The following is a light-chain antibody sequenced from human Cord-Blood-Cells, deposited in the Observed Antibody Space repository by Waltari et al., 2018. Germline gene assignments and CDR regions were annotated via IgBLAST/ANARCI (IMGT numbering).Light chain of an antibody. CDR1: SSDVGSYNL. CDR2: EGS. Sequence: VSGSPGQTITISCTGTSSDVGSYNLVSWYQQHPGKAPKLMIYEGSKRPSGVSNRFSGSKSGNTASLTISGLQAEDEADYYCCSYAGSSTWVFGGGTKLTVL. CDR3: CSYAGSSTWV. J-gene: IGLJ3*02. V-gene: IGLV2-23*01.